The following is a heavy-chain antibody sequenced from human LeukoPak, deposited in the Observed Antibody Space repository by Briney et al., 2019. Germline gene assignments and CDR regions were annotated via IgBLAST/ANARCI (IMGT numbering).Heavy chain of an antibody. D-gene: IGHD6-6*01. Sequence: PERSLRLSCVASGFTFSTYAMHWVRQAPGKGLEWVAVISYDGSNKYYADSVTGRFTISRDNSKNTLYLQMNSLRAEDTAVYYCAKHPASDSSYLDYWGQGTLVTVSS. CDR2: ISYDGSNK. V-gene: IGHV3-30-3*02. CDR1: GFTFSTYA. J-gene: IGHJ4*02. CDR3: AKHPASDSSYLDY.